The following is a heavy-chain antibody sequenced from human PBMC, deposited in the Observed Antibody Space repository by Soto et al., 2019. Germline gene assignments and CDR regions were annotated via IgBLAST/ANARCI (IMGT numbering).Heavy chain of an antibody. CDR1: GFTFDDYA. CDR3: AKDQLTDYYDSSGFI. V-gene: IGHV3-9*01. J-gene: IGHJ6*02. CDR2: ISWNSGSI. Sequence: VQLVESGGGLVQPGRSLRLSCAASGFTFDDYAMHWVRQAPGKGLEWVSGISWNSGSIGYADSVKGRFTISRDNAKNSLYLQMNSLRAEDTALYYCAKDQLTDYYDSSGFIWGQGTTVTVSS. D-gene: IGHD3-22*01.